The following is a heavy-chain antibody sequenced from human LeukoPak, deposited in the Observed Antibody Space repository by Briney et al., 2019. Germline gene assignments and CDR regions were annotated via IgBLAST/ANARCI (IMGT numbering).Heavy chain of an antibody. Sequence: SETLSLTCTVSGGSISSYYWSWIRQPPGKGLEWIGYIYYSGSTNYNPSLKSRVTISVDTSKNQFSLKLSSATAADTAVYYCARVPRGYYDSSGYYTLPYFDYWGQGTLVTVSS. J-gene: IGHJ4*02. V-gene: IGHV4-59*01. CDR1: GGSISSYY. CDR3: ARVPRGYYDSSGYYTLPYFDY. D-gene: IGHD3-22*01. CDR2: IYYSGST.